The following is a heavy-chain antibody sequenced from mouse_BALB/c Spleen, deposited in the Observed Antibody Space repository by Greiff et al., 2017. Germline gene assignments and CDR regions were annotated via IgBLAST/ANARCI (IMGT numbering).Heavy chain of an antibody. CDR2: INPSTGYT. Sequence: QVQLQQSGAELAKPGASVKMSCKASGYTFTSYWMHWVKQRPGQGLEWIGYINPSTGYTEYNQKFKDKATLTADKSSSTAYMQLSSLTSEDSAVYYCARLGLPPLYYAMDYWGQGTSVTVSS. D-gene: IGHD2-4*01. CDR1: GYTFTSYW. J-gene: IGHJ4*01. V-gene: IGHV1-7*01. CDR3: ARLGLPPLYYAMDY.